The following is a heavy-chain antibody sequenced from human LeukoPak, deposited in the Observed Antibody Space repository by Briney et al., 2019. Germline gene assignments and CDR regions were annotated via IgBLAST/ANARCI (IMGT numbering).Heavy chain of an antibody. CDR1: GGSISSSSYY. CDR3: ASTSPCLGGGSLHSRY. D-gene: IGHD2-15*01. J-gene: IGHJ4*02. Sequence: SETLSLTCTVSGGSISSSSYYWGWIRQPPGKGLEWIGSIYYSGSTYYNPPLKSRVTISVDTTKNQFSLKLSSVTAADPAVYYCASTSPCLGGGSLHSRYWGQGTLVTVSS. CDR2: IYYSGST. V-gene: IGHV4-39*01.